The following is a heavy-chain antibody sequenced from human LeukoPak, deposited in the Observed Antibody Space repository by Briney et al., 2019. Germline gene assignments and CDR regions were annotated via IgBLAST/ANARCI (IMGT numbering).Heavy chain of an antibody. Sequence: SETLSLTCAVSGGSISSGGYSWSWIRQPPGKGLEWIGYIYHSGSTYYNPSLKSRVTISVDRSKNQFSLKLGSVTAADTAVYYCARGQKVDILTGYYNPYYFDYWGQGTLVTVSS. CDR3: ARGQKVDILTGYYNPYYFDY. J-gene: IGHJ4*02. CDR1: GGSISSGGYS. V-gene: IGHV4-30-2*01. CDR2: IYHSGST. D-gene: IGHD3-9*01.